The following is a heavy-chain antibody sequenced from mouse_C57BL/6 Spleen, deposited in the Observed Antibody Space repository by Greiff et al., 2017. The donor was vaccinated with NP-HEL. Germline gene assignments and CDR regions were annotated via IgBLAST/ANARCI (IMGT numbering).Heavy chain of an antibody. CDR1: GYTFTSYW. D-gene: IGHD1-1*01. J-gene: IGHJ3*01. CDR3: AGGLRYWFAY. V-gene: IGHV1-55*01. CDR2: IYPGSGST. Sequence: QVQLQQPGAELVKPGASVKMSCTASGYTFTSYWITWVKQRPGQGLEWIGDIYPGSGSTNYNEKFKSNATLTVDTSSSTAYMQLSSLTSEDSAVYYCAGGLRYWFAYWGQGTLVTVSA.